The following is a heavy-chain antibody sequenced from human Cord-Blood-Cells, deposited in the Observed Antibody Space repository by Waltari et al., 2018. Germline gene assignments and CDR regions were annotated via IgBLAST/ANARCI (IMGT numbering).Heavy chain of an antibody. V-gene: IGHV4-39*01. J-gene: IGHJ4*02. D-gene: IGHD7-27*01. Sequence: QLQLQESGPGLVKPSETLSLTCTVSGGSISSSSYYWGWIRQPPGKGLEWIGSIYYSGRTYSNPSLKSRVTISVDTSKNQFSLKLSSVTAADTAVYYCARKATGVRFDYWGQGTLVTVSS. CDR1: GGSISSSSYY. CDR2: IYYSGRT. CDR3: ARKATGVRFDY.